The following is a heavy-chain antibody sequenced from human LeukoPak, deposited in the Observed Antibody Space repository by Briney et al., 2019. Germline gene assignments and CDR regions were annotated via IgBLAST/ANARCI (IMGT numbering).Heavy chain of an antibody. J-gene: IGHJ4*02. D-gene: IGHD2-21*01. CDR1: GFTFSSYA. Sequence: GGSLRLSCAASGFTFSSYAMSWVRQAPGKGPEWVSAISGSGGSTYYADSVKGRFTISRDNSKNTLYLQMNSLRAEDTAVYYCARDGVDEVIGYWGQGTLVTVSS. V-gene: IGHV3-23*01. CDR2: ISGSGGST. CDR3: ARDGVDEVIGY.